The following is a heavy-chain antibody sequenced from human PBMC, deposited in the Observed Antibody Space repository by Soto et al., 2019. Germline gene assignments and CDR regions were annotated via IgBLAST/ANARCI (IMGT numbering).Heavy chain of an antibody. D-gene: IGHD6-19*01. J-gene: IGHJ4*02. Sequence: GGSLRLSCAASGFTFSSYSMNWVRQAPGKGLEWVSSISSSSSYIYYADSVKGRFTISRDNAKNSLYLQMNSLRAEDTAVYYCARDRGLERYSSGWYDYWGQGTLVTVSS. CDR2: ISSSSSYI. CDR3: ARDRGLERYSSGWYDY. V-gene: IGHV3-21*01. CDR1: GFTFSSYS.